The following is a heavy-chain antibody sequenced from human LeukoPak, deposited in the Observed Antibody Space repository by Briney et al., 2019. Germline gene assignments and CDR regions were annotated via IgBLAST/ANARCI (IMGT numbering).Heavy chain of an antibody. CDR1: RFTFSSYE. Sequence: PGGSLRLSCAASRFTFSSYEMTWVRQAPGKGLEWVSYINRGGISTYYADSVKGRFTISRDNSKSTLYLQMNSLRADDTAVYYCARVTGSYYPPVYWGQGTLVSVSS. J-gene: IGHJ4*02. CDR3: ARVTGSYYPPVY. V-gene: IGHV3-48*03. D-gene: IGHD1-26*01. CDR2: INRGGIST.